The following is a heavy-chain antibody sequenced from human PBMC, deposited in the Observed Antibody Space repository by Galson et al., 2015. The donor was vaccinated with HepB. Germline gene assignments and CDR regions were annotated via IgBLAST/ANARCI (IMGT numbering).Heavy chain of an antibody. D-gene: IGHD4-17*01. CDR3: ARLGAVTTDFDY. CDR1: GFTFSSYS. J-gene: IGHJ4*02. V-gene: IGHV3-48*01. CDR2: ISSSSSIV. Sequence: SLRLSCAASGFTFSSYSMNWARQAPGKGLDWVSYISSSSSIVYYADSVKGRFTISRDNAKNSLYLQMNSLRPEDTAVYYCARLGAVTTDFDYWCQGTLFTVSS.